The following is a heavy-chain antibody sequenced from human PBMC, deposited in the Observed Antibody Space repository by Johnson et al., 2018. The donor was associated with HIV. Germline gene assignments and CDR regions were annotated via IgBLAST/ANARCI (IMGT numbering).Heavy chain of an antibody. CDR2: IRSKAYGETT. CDR3: TGGRDLRAFDI. CDR1: GFIFGDYA. Sequence: VLLVESGGGLVQPGRSLRLSCTTSGFIFGDYAMTWFRQAPTKGLEWVSFIRSKAYGETTEYAASVKGRFTISRDDSKSIAFLQMDSLKTEDTAMYYCTGGRDLRAFDIWGQGTMVTVSS. D-gene: IGHD2-21*02. J-gene: IGHJ3*02. V-gene: IGHV3-49*03.